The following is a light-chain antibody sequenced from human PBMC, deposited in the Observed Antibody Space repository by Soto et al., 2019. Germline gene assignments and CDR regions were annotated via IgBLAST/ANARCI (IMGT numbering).Light chain of an antibody. V-gene: IGKV1-8*01. J-gene: IGKJ4*01. Sequence: IGMTQSPASLSASTGERATLTCRASQGISSYLAWYQQQLGKAPNLLIYGASTLQSGVPSRFSGSGSGTDVTLTISSLQAEDFETYYCQQTRSYPSTFGGGTKVDIK. CDR1: QGISSY. CDR3: QQTRSYPST. CDR2: GAS.